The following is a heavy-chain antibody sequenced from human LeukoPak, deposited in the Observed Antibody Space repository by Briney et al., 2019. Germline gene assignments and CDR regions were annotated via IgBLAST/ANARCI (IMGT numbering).Heavy chain of an antibody. Sequence: ASVKVSCKASGYTFTGYYMHWVRQAPGQGLEWMGWINPNSGGTNYAQKFQGRVTMTRDTSISTAYMELSRLRSDDTAVYYCAGLAVAGKGRVTLLDYWGQGTLVTVSS. V-gene: IGHV1-2*02. CDR3: AGLAVAGKGRVTLLDY. CDR1: GYTFTGYY. CDR2: INPNSGGT. J-gene: IGHJ4*02. D-gene: IGHD6-19*01.